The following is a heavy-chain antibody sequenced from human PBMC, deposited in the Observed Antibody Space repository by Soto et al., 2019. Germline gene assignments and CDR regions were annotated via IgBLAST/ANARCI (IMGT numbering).Heavy chain of an antibody. CDR3: ARDRDPFGYSYRYDY. J-gene: IGHJ4*02. Sequence: GASVKVSCKVFGYTFTGYYIHWVRQAPGQGLEWVGWINPRNGGTNYPQKFQGRVTVTTDTSISTAYMELNRLRDDDTAVYYCARDRDPFGYSYRYDYWGQGTLVTVSS. V-gene: IGHV1-2*02. CDR2: INPRNGGT. CDR1: GYTFTGYY. D-gene: IGHD5-18*01.